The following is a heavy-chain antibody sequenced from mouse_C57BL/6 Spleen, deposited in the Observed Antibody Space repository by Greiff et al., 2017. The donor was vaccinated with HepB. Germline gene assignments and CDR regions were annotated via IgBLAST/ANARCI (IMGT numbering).Heavy chain of an antibody. CDR3: AREGIYYDYDLAWFAY. Sequence: QVQLQQPGAELVRPGSSVKLSCKASGYTFTSYWMDWVKQRPGQGLEWIGNIYPSDSETHYNQKFKDKATLTVDKSSSTAYMQLSSLTSEDSAVYYCAREGIYYDYDLAWFAYWGQGTLVTVSA. V-gene: IGHV1-61*01. CDR1: GYTFTSYW. CDR2: IYPSDSET. J-gene: IGHJ3*01. D-gene: IGHD2-4*01.